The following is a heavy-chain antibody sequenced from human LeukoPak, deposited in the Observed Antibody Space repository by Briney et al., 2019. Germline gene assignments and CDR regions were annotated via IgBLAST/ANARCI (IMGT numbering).Heavy chain of an antibody. J-gene: IGHJ3*02. D-gene: IGHD2-8*02. V-gene: IGHV3-23*01. CDR3: ANEGGGTGRGAFDI. Sequence: GGSLSLFCGASGFTFSTYAMSWARHSAGRGREWVSLISGSGGGKYYADSVKGRFTISRDNSKNTLYLQMNSLRAEDTAVYYCANEGGGTGRGAFDIWGQGTMVTVSS. CDR2: ISGSGGGK. CDR1: GFTFSTYA.